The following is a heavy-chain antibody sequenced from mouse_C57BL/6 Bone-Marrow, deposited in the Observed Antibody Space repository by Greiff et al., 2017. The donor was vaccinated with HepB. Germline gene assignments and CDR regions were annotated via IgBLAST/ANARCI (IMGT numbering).Heavy chain of an antibody. J-gene: IGHJ2*01. Sequence: EVMLVESGGGLVQPGGSLSLSCAASGFTFTDYYMSWVRQPPGKALEWLGFIRNKANGYTTEYSASVKGRFTISRDNSQSILYLQMNALRAEDSATYYCARAYYSNLYYFDYWGQGTTLTVSS. CDR2: IRNKANGYTT. D-gene: IGHD2-5*01. CDR3: ARAYYSNLYYFDY. V-gene: IGHV7-3*01. CDR1: GFTFTDYY.